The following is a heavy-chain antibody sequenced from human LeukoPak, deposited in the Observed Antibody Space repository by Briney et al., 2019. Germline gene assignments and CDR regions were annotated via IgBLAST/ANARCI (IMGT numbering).Heavy chain of an antibody. D-gene: IGHD3-3*01. CDR1: GGSFSGYY. Sequence: SETLSLTCAVYGGSFSGYYWSWIRQPPGKGLEWIGEINHSGSTNYNPSLKSRVTISVDTSKNQFSLKLSSVTAADTAVYYCARGRLTILGVVTEKFYNWFDPWGQGTLVTVSS. CDR2: INHSGST. V-gene: IGHV4-34*01. J-gene: IGHJ5*02. CDR3: ARGRLTILGVVTEKFYNWFDP.